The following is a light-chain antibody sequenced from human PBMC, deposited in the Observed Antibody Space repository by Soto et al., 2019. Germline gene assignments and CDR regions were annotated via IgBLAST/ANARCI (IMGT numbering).Light chain of an antibody. J-gene: IGKJ4*01. CDR3: QHRIYRPLT. CDR1: QTGSSY. Sequence: VVTQSPASLSLSPGRRAAVACGSSQTGSSYAAWYQLKPGQAPRLLIYGACTAAAGIPAICSGSAARAYFTPIISLLYPEDSLDYCCQHRIYRPLTFGGGTKVDIK. V-gene: IGKV3D-11*02. CDR2: GAC.